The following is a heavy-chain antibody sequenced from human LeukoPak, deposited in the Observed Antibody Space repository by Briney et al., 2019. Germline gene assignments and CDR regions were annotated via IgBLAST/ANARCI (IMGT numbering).Heavy chain of an antibody. D-gene: IGHD4-17*01. Sequence: QPGGSLRLSCAASGFTFSSYAMTWVRQAPGKGLEWVSAISGSGGSTNYADSVKGRFTISRDNSKNTLYLQMSSLRADDTAVYYCAKNLESYGDSSTDFWGQGTLVTVSS. J-gene: IGHJ4*02. CDR3: AKNLESYGDSSTDF. V-gene: IGHV3-23*01. CDR1: GFTFSSYA. CDR2: ISGSGGST.